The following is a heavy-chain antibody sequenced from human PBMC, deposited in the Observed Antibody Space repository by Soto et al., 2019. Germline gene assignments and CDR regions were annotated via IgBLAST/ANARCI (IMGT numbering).Heavy chain of an antibody. V-gene: IGHV3-30*18. CDR3: AKNKRYCTSTTCPPYYGMDV. J-gene: IGHJ6*02. D-gene: IGHD2-2*01. Sequence: PVGSLRLSCAASGFTFSSYGMHWVRQAPGKGLEWLAVISYDGSNKYFADSVKGRFTISRDNSNNMLYLQMNGLRGDDTAVYYCAKNKRYCTSTTCPPYYGMDVWGQGTTVTVSS. CDR2: ISYDGSNK. CDR1: GFTFSSYG.